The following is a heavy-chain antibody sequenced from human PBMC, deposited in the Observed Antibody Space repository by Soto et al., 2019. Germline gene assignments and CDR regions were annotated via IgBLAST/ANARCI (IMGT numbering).Heavy chain of an antibody. CDR2: IPSRGRP. D-gene: IGHD5-12*01. J-gene: IGHJ4*02. CDR3: VRDQYSGYDLAL. Sequence: SETLSLTCSVSGASIAGGSYYWSWVRQPPGKGLEWIGYIPSRGRPFYNPSLTSRGTISADSSKNQLYLQLTSVTAADTAVYYCVRDQYSGYDLALWGKGNLVTLSS. CDR1: GASIAGGSYY. V-gene: IGHV4-30-4*01.